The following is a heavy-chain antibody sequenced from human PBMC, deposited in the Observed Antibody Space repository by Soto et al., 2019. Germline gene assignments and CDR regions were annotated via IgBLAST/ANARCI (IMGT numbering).Heavy chain of an antibody. D-gene: IGHD3-16*01. J-gene: IGHJ6*03. CDR1: GFTFSSYA. CDR3: GKSPYYYYMDV. V-gene: IGHV3-23*01. Sequence: GGSLRLSCAVSGFTFSSYAMSWVRQAPGKGLEWVSVISISGGTTYYADFVKGRFTISRDNSKNTLYLQMNSLRVEDTAVYYCGKSPYYYYMDVWGKGTTVTVSS. CDR2: ISISGGTT.